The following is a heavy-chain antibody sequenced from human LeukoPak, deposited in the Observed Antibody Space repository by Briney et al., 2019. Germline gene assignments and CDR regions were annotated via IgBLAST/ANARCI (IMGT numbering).Heavy chain of an antibody. D-gene: IGHD6-19*01. V-gene: IGHV1-8*02. CDR3: ARGIAVAGDSYYYYYGMDV. CDR1: GYTFTSYG. Sequence: ASVKVSCKASGYTFTSYGISWVRQATGQGLEWMGWMNPNSGNTGYAQKFQGRVTMTRNTSISTAYMELSSLRSEDTAVYYCARGIAVAGDSYYYYYGMDVWGQGTTVTVSS. CDR2: MNPNSGNT. J-gene: IGHJ6*02.